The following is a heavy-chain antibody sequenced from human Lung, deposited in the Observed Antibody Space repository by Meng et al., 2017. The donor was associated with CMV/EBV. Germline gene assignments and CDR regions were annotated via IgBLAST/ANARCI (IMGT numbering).Heavy chain of an antibody. CDR1: GLIFSQYA. CDR3: AATDYYDRTAYSLDH. V-gene: IGHV3-30*02. D-gene: IGHD3-22*01. CDR2: VPHDSYRK. Sequence: SGLIFSQYAIHWVRQDPGKGLEWVASVPHDSYRKYYADSVKGRFAVYRDNSKSTLYLQMNSLRLEDTALYYCAATDYYDRTAYSLDHWGQGSLVTVSS. J-gene: IGHJ4*02.